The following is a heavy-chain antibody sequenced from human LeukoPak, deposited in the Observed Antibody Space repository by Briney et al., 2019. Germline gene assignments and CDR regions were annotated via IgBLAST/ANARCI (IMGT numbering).Heavy chain of an antibody. V-gene: IGHV3-13*01. CDR1: GFTFSSYD. Sequence: GGSLRLSCAASGFTFSSYDMHWVLQATGKGLEWVSAIGTAGDTYYPGSVKGRFTISRENAKNSLYLQMNSLRAGDTAVYYCARSIAVAGSAELDYWGQGTLVTVSS. J-gene: IGHJ4*02. CDR2: IGTAGDT. D-gene: IGHD6-19*01. CDR3: ARSIAVAGSAELDY.